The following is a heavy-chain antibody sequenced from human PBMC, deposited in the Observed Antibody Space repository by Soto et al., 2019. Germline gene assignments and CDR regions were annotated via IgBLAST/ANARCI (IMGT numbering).Heavy chain of an antibody. CDR3: TRVARIAPAGIRSTYNWFDP. D-gene: IGHD6-13*01. CDR1: GYTFTGYD. Sequence: ASVKVSCKASGYTFTGYDINWVRQGTGQGQKWMGWMKPKSGNTGYAQKFQGRVTMTGNTSTSTAYMELSSLRSEDTAVYYCTRVARIAPAGIRSTYNWFDPWGQGTPVTVSS. CDR2: MKPKSGNT. J-gene: IGHJ5*02. V-gene: IGHV1-8*01.